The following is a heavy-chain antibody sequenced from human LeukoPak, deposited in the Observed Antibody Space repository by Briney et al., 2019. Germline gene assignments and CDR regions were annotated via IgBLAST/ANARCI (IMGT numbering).Heavy chain of an antibody. Sequence: PSQTLSLTRTVSGGSISSGSYFWSWIRQPAGTGLEWIGRIYTSGSTNYNPSLKSRVTISPDTSKNQFSLKLSSVTAADTAVYYCARELAGYGKLDYWGQGILVTVSS. D-gene: IGHD5-12*01. CDR1: GGSISSGSYF. CDR2: IYTSGST. V-gene: IGHV4-61*02. J-gene: IGHJ4*02. CDR3: ARELAGYGKLDY.